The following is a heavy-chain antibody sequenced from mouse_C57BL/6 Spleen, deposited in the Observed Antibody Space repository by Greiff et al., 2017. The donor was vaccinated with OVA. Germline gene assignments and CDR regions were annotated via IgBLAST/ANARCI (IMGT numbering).Heavy chain of an antibody. D-gene: IGHD2-4*01. CDR2: IYPGSGNT. J-gene: IGHJ4*01. CDR1: GYSFTSYY. Sequence: VQLQESGPELVKPGASVKISCKASGYSFTSYYIHWVKQRPGQGLEWIGWIYPGSGNTKYNEKFKGKATLTADTSSSTAYMQLSSLTSEDSAVYYCAEYDYDGDYYAMDYWGQGTSVTVSS. CDR3: AEYDYDGDYYAMDY. V-gene: IGHV1-66*01.